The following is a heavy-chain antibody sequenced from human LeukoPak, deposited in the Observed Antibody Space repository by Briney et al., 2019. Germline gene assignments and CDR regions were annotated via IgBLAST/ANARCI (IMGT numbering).Heavy chain of an antibody. CDR1: GFTFSSYG. Sequence: GGSLRLSCAASGFTFSSYGMHWVRQAPGKGLEWVAVISYDGSNKYYADSVKGRFTISRDNSKNTLYLQMNSLRAEDTAVYYCAKDPNYYDSTPIDYWGQGTLVTVSS. V-gene: IGHV3-30*18. CDR3: AKDPNYYDSTPIDY. J-gene: IGHJ4*02. D-gene: IGHD3-22*01. CDR2: ISYDGSNK.